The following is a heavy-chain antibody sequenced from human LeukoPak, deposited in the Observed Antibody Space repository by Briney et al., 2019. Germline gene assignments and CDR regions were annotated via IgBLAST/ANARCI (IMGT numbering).Heavy chain of an antibody. Sequence: SETLSLTCTVSGGSIRSSNHYWGWIRQPPGKGLEWIGSIYYSGNTYYNPSLKSRVTISVDTSKNQFSLKLSSVSAADTAVYYCARGKRAAPSYCSGGSCKHFDYWGQGTLVTVSS. V-gene: IGHV4-39*01. D-gene: IGHD2-15*01. CDR1: GGSIRSSNHY. CDR2: IYYSGNT. CDR3: ARGKRAAPSYCSGGSCKHFDY. J-gene: IGHJ4*02.